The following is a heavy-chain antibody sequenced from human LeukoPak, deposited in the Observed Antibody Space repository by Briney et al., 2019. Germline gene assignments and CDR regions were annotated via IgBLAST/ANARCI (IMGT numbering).Heavy chain of an antibody. CDR1: GGSSSGFY. CDR2: INNSGST. Sequence: PETLSPTCAVYGGSSSGFYCSWIRQPPGKGLEWIGEINNSGSTNYNPSPKRRVTISVDTSKNQFSLKLSSVTAADTAVYYCARGRTTVTRVNWFDPWGQGTLVTVSS. D-gene: IGHD4-17*01. V-gene: IGHV4-34*01. CDR3: ARGRTTVTRVNWFDP. J-gene: IGHJ5*02.